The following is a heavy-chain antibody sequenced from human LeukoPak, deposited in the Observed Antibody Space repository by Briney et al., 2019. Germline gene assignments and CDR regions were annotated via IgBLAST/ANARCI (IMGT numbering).Heavy chain of an antibody. CDR1: GFTFRNYG. CDR3: AAVDVDTAFP. CDR2: ISPGGDTP. V-gene: IGHV3-23*01. J-gene: IGHJ5*02. Sequence: PGGSLRLSCVASGFTFRNYGMNWVRQAPGKGLEWVSGISPGGDTPYYADSVRGRFTISRDNSKNTMYLQMNSLRAEDTAVYYCAAVDVDTAFPWGQGTLVTVSS. D-gene: IGHD5-18*01.